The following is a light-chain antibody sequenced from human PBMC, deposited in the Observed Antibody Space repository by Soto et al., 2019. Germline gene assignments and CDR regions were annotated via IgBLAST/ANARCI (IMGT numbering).Light chain of an antibody. Sequence: QSALSQPASVSGSPGQSITISCTGASSALGSSNLVSCYQQYPGKAPKLVIYEGSKRPSGVSYRFSGSTSGNTASLTISGLQADDEADYYCCSYAGTTTFVAFGGGTKLTVL. CDR2: EGS. V-gene: IGLV2-23*03. CDR3: CSYAGTTTFVA. J-gene: IGLJ2*01. CDR1: SSALGSSNL.